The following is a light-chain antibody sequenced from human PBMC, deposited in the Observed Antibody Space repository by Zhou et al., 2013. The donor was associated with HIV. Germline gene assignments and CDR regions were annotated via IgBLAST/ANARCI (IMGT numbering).Light chain of an antibody. J-gene: IGKJ4*01. Sequence: EIVLTQSPATLSLSPGERATLSCRASQSMSSSYLAWYQQKRGQAPRLLIHGAFSRATGIPDRFSGSGSGADFTLTISSLKREDFATYYCQHSYTIPLTFGGGTKVEMK. CDR3: QHSYTIPLT. CDR1: QSMSSSY. CDR2: GAF. V-gene: IGKV3-20*02.